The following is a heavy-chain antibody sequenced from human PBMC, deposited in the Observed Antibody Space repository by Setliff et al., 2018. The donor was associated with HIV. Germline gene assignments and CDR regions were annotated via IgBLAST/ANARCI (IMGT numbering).Heavy chain of an antibody. Sequence: ASVKVSCKASGYTLTSYGISWVRRAPGQGLEWMGWISAYNGNTNYAQKVQGRVTMTTDTSTSTAYMELRSLRSDDTAVYYCARDRGVYCRSTNCYSPVDAFDIWGQGTMVT. V-gene: IGHV1-18*01. D-gene: IGHD2-2*01. CDR1: GYTLTSYG. CDR2: ISAYNGNT. CDR3: ARDRGVYCRSTNCYSPVDAFDI. J-gene: IGHJ3*02.